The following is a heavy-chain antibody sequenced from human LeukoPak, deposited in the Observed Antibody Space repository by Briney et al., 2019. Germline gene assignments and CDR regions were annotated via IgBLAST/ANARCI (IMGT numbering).Heavy chain of an antibody. J-gene: IGHJ4*02. CDR3: ARYSGGRFDY. V-gene: IGHV4-31*03. CDR1: GGSISSGGYY. CDR2: IYYSGST. D-gene: IGHD2-15*01. Sequence: SETLSLTCTVSGGSISSGGYYWSWIRQHPGKGLEWIGYIYYSGSTYYNPSLKSRVTISVDTSKNQFSLKLSSVTAADTAVYYCARYSGGRFDYWGQGTLITVSS.